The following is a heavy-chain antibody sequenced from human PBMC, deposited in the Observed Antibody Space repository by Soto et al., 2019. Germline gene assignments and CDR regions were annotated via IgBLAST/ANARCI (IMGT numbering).Heavy chain of an antibody. Sequence: PGGSLRLSCAASGFDFSNSWMHWVRQAPGKGLVWVSRINPDGSATNYADSVKGRFTISRDNAKNTLYLQMNSLRAEDTAVFYCGRGGSDSPMAPGYWGQGTLVTVSS. CDR1: GFDFSNSW. D-gene: IGHD5-18*01. V-gene: IGHV3-74*01. J-gene: IGHJ4*02. CDR2: INPDGSAT. CDR3: GRGGSDSPMAPGY.